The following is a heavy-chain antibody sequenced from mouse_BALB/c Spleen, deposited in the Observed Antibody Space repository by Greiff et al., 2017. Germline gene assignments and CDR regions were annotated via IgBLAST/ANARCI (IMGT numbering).Heavy chain of an antibody. J-gene: IGHJ3*01. D-gene: IGHD3-3*01. V-gene: IGHV1-69*02. CDR2: IDPSDSYT. CDR1: GYTFTSYW. CDR3: ARGAGTWLAY. Sequence: QVQLQQPGAELVKPGASVKLSCKASGYTFTSYWMHWVKQRPGQGLEWIGEIDPSDSYTNYNQKFKGKATLTVDKSSSTAYMQLSSLTSEDSAVYYCARGAGTWLAYWGQGTLVTVSA.